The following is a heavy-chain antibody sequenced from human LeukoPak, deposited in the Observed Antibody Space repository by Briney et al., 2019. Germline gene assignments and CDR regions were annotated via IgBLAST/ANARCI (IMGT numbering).Heavy chain of an antibody. CDR2: ISYDGSNK. V-gene: IGHV3-30-3*01. CDR3: ARDRTGYYDSSGYELDY. J-gene: IGHJ4*02. Sequence: GGSLRLSCAASGFTFSSYAMHWVRQAPGKGLEWVAVISYDGSNKYYADSVKGRFTISRDNSKNTLYLQMNSLRAEDTAVYYCARDRTGYYDSSGYELDYWGQGTLVTVSS. D-gene: IGHD3-22*01. CDR1: GFTFSSYA.